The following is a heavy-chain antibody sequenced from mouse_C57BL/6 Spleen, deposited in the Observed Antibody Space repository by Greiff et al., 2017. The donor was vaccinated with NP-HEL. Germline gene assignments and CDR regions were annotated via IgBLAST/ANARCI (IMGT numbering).Heavy chain of an antibody. J-gene: IGHJ2*01. Sequence: VQLQQPGAELVMPGASVKLSCKASGYTFTSYWMHWVKQRPGQGLEWIGEIDPSDSYTNYNQKFKGKSTLTVDKSSSTAYMQLSSLTSEDSAVYYCARRYSNYGWYFDYWGQGTTLTVSS. CDR2: IDPSDSYT. D-gene: IGHD2-5*01. CDR3: ARRYSNYGWYFDY. CDR1: GYTFTSYW. V-gene: IGHV1-69*01.